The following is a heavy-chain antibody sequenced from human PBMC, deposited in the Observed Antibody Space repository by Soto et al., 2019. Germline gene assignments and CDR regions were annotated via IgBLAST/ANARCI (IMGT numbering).Heavy chain of an antibody. CDR1: GFSFSTYT. CDR2: ISSSGGNT. Sequence: PGGSLRLSCAASGFSFSTYTMSWVRQAPGKGLEWVSGISSSGGNTYYADSVKGRFTISRDNAKNSLYLQMNSLRAEDTAVYYCARDLGYYDSSGYFDYWGQGTLVTVSS. V-gene: IGHV3-21*04. J-gene: IGHJ4*02. D-gene: IGHD3-22*01. CDR3: ARDLGYYDSSGYFDY.